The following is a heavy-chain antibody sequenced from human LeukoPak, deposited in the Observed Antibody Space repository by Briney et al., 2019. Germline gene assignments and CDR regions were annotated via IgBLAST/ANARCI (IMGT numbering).Heavy chain of an antibody. CDR2: INHSGST. D-gene: IGHD6-13*01. Sequence: PSETLSLTCAVYGGSFSGYYWSWIRQPPGKGLEWIGEINHSGSTNYNPSLKSRATISVDTSKNQFSLKLSSVTAADTAVYFCARAARAGDKRFDYWGQGTLVTVSS. J-gene: IGHJ4*02. CDR3: ARAARAGDKRFDY. CDR1: GGSFSGYY. V-gene: IGHV4-34*01.